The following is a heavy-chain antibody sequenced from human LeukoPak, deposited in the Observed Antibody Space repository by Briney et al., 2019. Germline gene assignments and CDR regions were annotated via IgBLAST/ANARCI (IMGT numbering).Heavy chain of an antibody. CDR3: AKGYKKVGATGIDY. D-gene: IGHD1-26*01. V-gene: IGHV3-23*01. CDR1: GFTFSSYW. CDR2: ISGSGGST. Sequence: GGSLRLSCAASGFTFSSYWMNWVRQAPGKGPEWVSAISGSGGSTYYADSVKGRFTISRDNSKNTLYLQMNSLRAEDTAVYYCAKGYKKVGATGIDYWGQGTLVTVSS. J-gene: IGHJ4*02.